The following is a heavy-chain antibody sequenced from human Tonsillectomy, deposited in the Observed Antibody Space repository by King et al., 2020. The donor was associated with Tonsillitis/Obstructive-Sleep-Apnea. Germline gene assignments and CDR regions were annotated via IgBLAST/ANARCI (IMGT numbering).Heavy chain of an antibody. V-gene: IGHV3-7*04. CDR2: IKQDGSEK. J-gene: IGHJ1*01. D-gene: IGHD3-22*01. Sequence: EVQLVESGGGLVQPGGSLRLSCAASGFTFSSYWMSWVRQAPGKGLEWVANIKQDGSEKYYVDSVKGRFTTSRDNAKNSLYLKMNSLRAEDTAVYYCAGLRYYYDSSGYYYESEYFQHWGQGTLVTVSS. CDR1: GFTFSSYW. CDR3: AGLRYYYDSSGYYYESEYFQH.